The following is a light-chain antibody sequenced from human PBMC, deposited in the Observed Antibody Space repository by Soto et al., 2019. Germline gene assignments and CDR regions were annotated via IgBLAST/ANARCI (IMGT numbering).Light chain of an antibody. V-gene: IGKV1-5*01. CDR2: DAS. CDR3: QQYYSYSRT. J-gene: IGKJ1*01. Sequence: DIQMTQSPSILSASVGDRVTITCRASQSISSWLAWYQQKPGKAPKLLIYDASSLESGVPSRFSGIGSGTEFTLTISSLQPDDFATYYCQQYYSYSRTFGRGTKVDIK. CDR1: QSISSW.